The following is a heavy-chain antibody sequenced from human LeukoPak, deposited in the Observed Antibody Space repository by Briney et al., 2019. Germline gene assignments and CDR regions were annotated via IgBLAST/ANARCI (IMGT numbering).Heavy chain of an antibody. CDR2: IKSKTDGGTT. V-gene: IGHV3-15*01. D-gene: IGHD6-19*01. Sequence: GGSLRLSCAASGFTFSNAWMSWVRQAPGKGLEWVGRIKSKTDGGTTDYAAPVKGRFTISRDDSKNTLYLQMNSLKTEDTAVYYCTTDASYSSGWYQSYYFDYGGQGTLVTVSS. J-gene: IGHJ4*02. CDR1: GFTFSNAW. CDR3: TTDASYSSGWYQSYYFDY.